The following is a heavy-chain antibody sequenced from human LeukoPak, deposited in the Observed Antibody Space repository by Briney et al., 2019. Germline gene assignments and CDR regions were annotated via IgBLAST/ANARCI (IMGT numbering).Heavy chain of an antibody. CDR1: GYTFTRYN. CDR3: AAGYSGSYYVY. J-gene: IGHJ4*02. D-gene: IGHD1-26*01. Sequence: ASVKVSCKASGYTFTRYNMHWVRQAPGQGPEWMGIINPSGGGTTYAHKFQGRVTMTRDTSTSTVYMELSSLRSEDTAVYYCAAGYSGSYYVYWGQGTLVTVSS. CDR2: INPSGGGT. V-gene: IGHV1-46*01.